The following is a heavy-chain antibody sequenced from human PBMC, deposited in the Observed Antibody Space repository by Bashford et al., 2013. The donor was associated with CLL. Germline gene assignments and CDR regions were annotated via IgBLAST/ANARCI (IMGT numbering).Heavy chain of an antibody. CDR3: ARRPEDSAAGGQGWFDP. CDR2: INPNSGAT. CDR1: GYTFTSYH. V-gene: IGHV1-2*02. D-gene: IGHD6-13*01. J-gene: IGHJ5*02. Sequence: ASVKVSCKASGYTFTSYHINWMRQASGQGLEWMGWINPNSGATHYAQEFQGRLTLTRDTSVNTVYMELSRLRSGHTAVYYCARRPEDSAAGGQGWFDPWGQGTLVTVSS.